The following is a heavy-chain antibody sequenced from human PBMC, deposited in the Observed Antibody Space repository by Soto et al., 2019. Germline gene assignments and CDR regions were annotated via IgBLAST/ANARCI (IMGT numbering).Heavy chain of an antibody. CDR3: ARDYYYYYGMDV. J-gene: IGHJ6*02. Sequence: SETLSLTCTVSGGSIISYYWSWIRQPPGKGLEWIGYIYYSGSTNYNPSLKSRVTISVDTSKNQFSLKLSSVTAADTAVYYCARDYYYYYGMDVWGQGTTVTVSS. CDR2: IYYSGST. V-gene: IGHV4-59*01. CDR1: GGSIISYY.